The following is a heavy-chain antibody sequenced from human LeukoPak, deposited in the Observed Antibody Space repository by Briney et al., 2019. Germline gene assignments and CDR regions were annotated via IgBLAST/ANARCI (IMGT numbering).Heavy chain of an antibody. CDR3: AREKAVAFDY. D-gene: IGHD6-19*01. J-gene: IGHJ4*02. V-gene: IGHV3-7*01. CDR2: IKQDGSEK. CDR1: GFTISSNW. Sequence: GGSLRLSCAASGFTISSNWMTWVRQAPGKGLEWVANIKQDGSEKYYVDSVKGRFTISRDNAKNSLYLQMSSLRAEDTAVYYCAREKAVAFDYLGQGTLATVSS.